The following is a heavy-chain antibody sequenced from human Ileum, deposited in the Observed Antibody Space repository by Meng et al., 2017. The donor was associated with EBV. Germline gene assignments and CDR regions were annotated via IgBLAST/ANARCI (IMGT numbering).Heavy chain of an antibody. Sequence: QFQLVQTGATVKKLRAAVKVSCKASGYTFINHDINWVRQADGQGLESIGWMNSYNGNAGYAPKLRGRVTMTRETSINNAYLEVISMTSEDTAVYYCARGYGAGGRDWFDPWGQGTLVTASS. V-gene: IGHV1-8*01. J-gene: IGHJ5*02. D-gene: IGHD3-16*01. CDR2: MNSYNGNA. CDR1: GYTFINHD. CDR3: ARGYGAGGRDWFDP.